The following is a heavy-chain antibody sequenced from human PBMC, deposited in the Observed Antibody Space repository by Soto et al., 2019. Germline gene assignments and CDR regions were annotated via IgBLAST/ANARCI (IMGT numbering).Heavy chain of an antibody. J-gene: IGHJ6*02. D-gene: IGHD2-2*01. Sequence: QVQLVQSGAEVKKPGSSVKVSCKASGGTFSSYAISWVRQAPGQGLEWMGGIIPIFGTANYAQKFQGRVTIPADESPSTAYMELSSLRSEDTAVYYCARPGDCISTSCSSYYYYGMDVWGQGTTVTVSS. CDR2: IIPIFGTA. CDR3: ARPGDCISTSCSSYYYYGMDV. V-gene: IGHV1-69*12. CDR1: GGTFSSYA.